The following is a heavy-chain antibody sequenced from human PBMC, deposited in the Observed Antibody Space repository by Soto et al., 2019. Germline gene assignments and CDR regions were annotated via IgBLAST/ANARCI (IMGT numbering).Heavy chain of an antibody. J-gene: IGHJ4*02. D-gene: IGHD6-13*01. CDR1: GETFSVYY. CDR3: ARSRPYSSSWTH. V-gene: IGHV4-34*01. CDR2: INHSGST. Sequence: PSETLALTCAAYGETFSVYYLSWIRQPPGKGLEWIGEINHSGSTNYNPSLKSRVTISVDTSKNQFSLKLSSVTAADTTVYYCARSRPYSSSWTHWGQGTLVTVSS.